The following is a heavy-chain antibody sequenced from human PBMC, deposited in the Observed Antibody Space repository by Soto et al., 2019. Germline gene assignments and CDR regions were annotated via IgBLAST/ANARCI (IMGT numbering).Heavy chain of an antibody. CDR1: GFTFISYA. CDR3: AKAEYSSHYSYGMDV. Sequence: GGSLRLSCAASGFTFISYAISWVRLAPGKGLEWVSTITGSGSGYNTFYTDSVKGRFSISRDNSGNTVYLQMNSLRAEDTAMYFCAKAEYSSHYSYGMDVWGHGTAVTVSS. J-gene: IGHJ6*02. CDR2: ITGSGSGYNT. V-gene: IGHV3-23*01. D-gene: IGHD6-6*01.